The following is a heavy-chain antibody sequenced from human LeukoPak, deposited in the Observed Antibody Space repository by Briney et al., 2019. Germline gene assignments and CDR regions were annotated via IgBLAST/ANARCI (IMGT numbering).Heavy chain of an antibody. CDR1: GGSISSYY. CDR2: IYYSGST. V-gene: IGHV4-59*01. Sequence: PSETLSLTCTVSGGSISSYYWSWIRQPPGKGLEWIGYIYYSGSTNYNPSLKSRVSISVDTSKNQFSLKLSSVTAADTAVYYCAGGVVVVAGYYYYHMDVWGKGTTVTVSS. CDR3: AGGVVVVAGYYYYHMDV. D-gene: IGHD2-15*01. J-gene: IGHJ6*03.